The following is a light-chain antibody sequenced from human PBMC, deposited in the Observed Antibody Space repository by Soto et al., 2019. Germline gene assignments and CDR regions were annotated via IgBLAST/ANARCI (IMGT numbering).Light chain of an antibody. CDR1: SSDVGAYNY. CDR2: EVS. V-gene: IGLV2-14*01. Sequence: QSALTQPASVSGSPGQSITISCTGTSSDVGAYNYVSWYQQHPGKAPKLMIYEVSNRPSGVSNRFSGSNSGNTASLTISGLQAEDEADYYCSSYTSSSTLLFGGGTKLTVL. J-gene: IGLJ2*01. CDR3: SSYTSSSTLL.